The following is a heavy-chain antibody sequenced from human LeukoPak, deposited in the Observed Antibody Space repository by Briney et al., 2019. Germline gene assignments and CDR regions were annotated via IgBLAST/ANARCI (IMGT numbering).Heavy chain of an antibody. CDR1: GFTFRSYG. CDR2: ISGSGDST. CDR3: AKSFRSTSLDY. Sequence: GSLRLSCAASGFTFRSYGMTWVRRAPGKGLEWVSAISGSGDSTYYADSVKGRFTISRDNSRNTLYLQMNSLRAGDTAVYYCAKSFRSTSLDYWGQGTLVTVSS. D-gene: IGHD2-2*01. J-gene: IGHJ4*02. V-gene: IGHV3-23*01.